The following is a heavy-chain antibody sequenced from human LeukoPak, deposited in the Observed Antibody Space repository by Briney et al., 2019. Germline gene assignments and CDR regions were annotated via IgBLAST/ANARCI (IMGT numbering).Heavy chain of an antibody. J-gene: IGHJ4*02. CDR3: VVSITGTYDY. D-gene: IGHD1-20*01. CDR2: ISSRGSTI. Sequence: GGSLRLSCAASGFTFSSYEMNWVRQAPGQGLEWVSYISSRGSTIFYADSVKGRFTISGYNAKNLLYLQMNSLRAEDTAVYYCVVSITGTYDYWGQGTLVTVSS. CDR1: GFTFSSYE. V-gene: IGHV3-48*03.